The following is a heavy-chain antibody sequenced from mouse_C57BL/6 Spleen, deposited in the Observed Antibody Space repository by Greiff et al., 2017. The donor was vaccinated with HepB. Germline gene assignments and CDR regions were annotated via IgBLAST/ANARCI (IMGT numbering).Heavy chain of an antibody. CDR3: ARIITTVVATDY. CDR1: GFTFSSYT. Sequence: EVKLVESGGGLVKPGGSLKLSCAASGFTFSSYTMSWVRQTPEKRLEWVATISGGGGNTYYPDSVKGRFPISRDNAKNTLYLQMSSLRSEDTALYYCARIITTVVATDYWGQGTSVTVSS. CDR2: ISGGGGNT. V-gene: IGHV5-9*01. J-gene: IGHJ4*01. D-gene: IGHD1-1*01.